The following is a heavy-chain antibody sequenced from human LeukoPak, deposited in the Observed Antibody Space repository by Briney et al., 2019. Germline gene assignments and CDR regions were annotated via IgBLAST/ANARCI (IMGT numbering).Heavy chain of an antibody. J-gene: IGHJ5*02. CDR2: IYTRGST. Sequence: PSETLSLTCTVSGGSISSYYWSWIRQPPGKGLEWIGRIYTRGSTNYNPSLKSRVTMSVDTSKNQFSLKLSSVTAADTAVYYCARAPGIAAAHNWFDPWGQGTLVTVSS. CDR3: ARAPGIAAAHNWFDP. CDR1: GGSISSYY. D-gene: IGHD6-13*01. V-gene: IGHV4-4*07.